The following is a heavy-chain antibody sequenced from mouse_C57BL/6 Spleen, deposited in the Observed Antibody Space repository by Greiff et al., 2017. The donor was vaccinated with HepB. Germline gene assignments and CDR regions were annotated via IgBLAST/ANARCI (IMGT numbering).Heavy chain of an antibody. J-gene: IGHJ2*01. CDR1: GYAFSSSW. Sequence: VQVVESGPELVKPGASVKISCKASGYAFSSSWMNWVKQRPGKGLEWIGRIYPGDGDTNYNGKFKGKATLTADKSSSTAYMQLSSLTSEDSAVYFCARENYYGSTHYFDYWGQGTTLTVSS. CDR2: IYPGDGDT. V-gene: IGHV1-82*01. CDR3: ARENYYGSTHYFDY. D-gene: IGHD1-1*01.